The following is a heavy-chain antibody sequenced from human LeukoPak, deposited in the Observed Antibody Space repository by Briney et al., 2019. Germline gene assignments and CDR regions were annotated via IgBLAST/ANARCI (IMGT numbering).Heavy chain of an antibody. D-gene: IGHD6-13*01. Sequence: PGGSLRLSCAASGFTFGSHNMNWVRQAPGKGLEWVSHITSSSDTKYYADSVKGRFTISRDNSKSTLYLQMNSLRAEDTALYYCAKEPYSTNTPRWFDLWGQGTLVTVSS. CDR3: AKEPYSTNTPRWFDL. V-gene: IGHV3-23*01. J-gene: IGHJ5*02. CDR1: GFTFGSHN. CDR2: ITSSSDTK.